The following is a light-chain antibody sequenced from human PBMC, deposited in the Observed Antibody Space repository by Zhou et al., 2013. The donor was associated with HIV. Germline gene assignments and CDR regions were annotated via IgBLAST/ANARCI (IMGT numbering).Light chain of an antibody. Sequence: ENVLTQSPVTLSLSPGERATLSCRASQTVRRNYLAWYQQKPGQAPKLLIYGASRRASAIPDRFNGSGSGTDFTLTIARLEPDDFAVYFCQQYDRSPVAFGQGTRLDIK. V-gene: IGKV3-20*01. CDR3: QQYDRSPVA. CDR1: QTVRRNY. J-gene: IGKJ5*01. CDR2: GAS.